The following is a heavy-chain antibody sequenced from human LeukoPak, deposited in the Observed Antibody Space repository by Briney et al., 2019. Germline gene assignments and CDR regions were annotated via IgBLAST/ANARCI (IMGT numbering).Heavy chain of an antibody. CDR1: GGTFSSYA. J-gene: IGHJ4*02. Sequence: ASVKVSCKASGGTFSSYAISWVRQAPGQGLEWMGGIIPIFGTANYAQKFQGRVTITRNTSISTAYMELSSLRSEDTAVYYCARGILNWGSSGGFDYWGQGTLVTVSS. CDR3: ARGILNWGSSGGFDY. D-gene: IGHD7-27*01. CDR2: IIPIFGTA. V-gene: IGHV1-69*05.